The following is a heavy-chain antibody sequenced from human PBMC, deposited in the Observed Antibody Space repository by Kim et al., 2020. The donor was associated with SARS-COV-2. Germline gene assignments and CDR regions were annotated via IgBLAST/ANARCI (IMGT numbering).Heavy chain of an antibody. CDR1: GFTFSRHW. D-gene: IGHD3-16*01. J-gene: IGHJ6*02. V-gene: IGHV3-74*01. CDR2: ISGDGSST. CDR3: ARGGDGMDV. Sequence: GGSLRLSCAGSGFTFSRHWIHWVRQIPGKGLAWVSLISGDGSSTAYADSVKGRFTISRDNAKNTLYLQMNSLRVEDTAVYYCARGGDGMDVWGQGTTVTV.